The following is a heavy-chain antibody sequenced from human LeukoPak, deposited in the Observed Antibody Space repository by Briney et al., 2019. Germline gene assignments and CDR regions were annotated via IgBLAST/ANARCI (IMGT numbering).Heavy chain of an antibody. CDR3: TRGARYCSSTSCYVY. CDR1: GFTFGDYA. J-gene: IGHJ4*02. Sequence: PGGSLRLSCTASGFTFGDYAMSWVRQAPGKGLEWVGFIRSKAYGWTTEYAASVKGRFTISRDDSKSIAYLQMNSLKTEDTAVYYCTRGARYCSSTSCYVYWGQGTLVTVSS. V-gene: IGHV3-49*04. CDR2: IRSKAYGWTT. D-gene: IGHD2-2*01.